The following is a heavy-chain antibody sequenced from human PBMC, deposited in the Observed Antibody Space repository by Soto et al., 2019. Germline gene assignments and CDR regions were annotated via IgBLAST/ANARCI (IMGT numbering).Heavy chain of an antibody. CDR1: GGTFSSYA. J-gene: IGHJ6*02. CDR2: IIPIFGTA. CDR3: AGITIFGVVMKVMDV. V-gene: IGHV1-69*13. Sequence: GASVKVSCKASGGTFSSYAISWVRQAPGQGLEWMGGIIPIFGTANYAQKFQGRVTITADESTSTAYMELSSLRSEDTAVYYCAGITIFGVVMKVMDVWGQGTTVTVSS. D-gene: IGHD3-3*01.